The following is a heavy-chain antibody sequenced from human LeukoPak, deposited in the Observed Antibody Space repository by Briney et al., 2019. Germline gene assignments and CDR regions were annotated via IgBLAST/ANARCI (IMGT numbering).Heavy chain of an antibody. CDR1: GYTFTGYY. J-gene: IGHJ4*02. CDR3: ATDAWGYYDSSGYYRQADY. D-gene: IGHD3-22*01. V-gene: IGHV1-2*06. CDR2: INPNSGGT. Sequence: GASVKVSCKTSGYTFTGYYMHWLRQAPVQGLEWMGRINPNSGGTNYAQKFQGRVTMTRDTSITTAYMELSRLRSDDTAVYYCATDAWGYYDSSGYYRQADYWGQGTLVTVSS.